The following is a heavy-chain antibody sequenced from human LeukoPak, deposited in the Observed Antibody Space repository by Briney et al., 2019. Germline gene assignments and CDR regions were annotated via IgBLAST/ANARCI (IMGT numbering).Heavy chain of an antibody. D-gene: IGHD3-9*01. Sequence: PGRSLRLSCAASGFTFSSYGMHWVRQAPGKGLEWVAVISYDGSNKYYADSVKGRFTISRDNSKNTLYLQMNSLRAEDTAVYYCAKGIKHYDMSYWGQGTLVTVSS. CDR2: ISYDGSNK. CDR3: AKGIKHYDMSY. V-gene: IGHV3-30*18. J-gene: IGHJ4*02. CDR1: GFTFSSYG.